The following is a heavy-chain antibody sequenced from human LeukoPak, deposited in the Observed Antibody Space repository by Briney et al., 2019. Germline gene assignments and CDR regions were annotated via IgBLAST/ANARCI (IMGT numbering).Heavy chain of an antibody. D-gene: IGHD6-19*01. Sequence: PGGSLRLSCAASGFTFSSYAMSWVRQAPGKGLEWVSAISGSGGSTYYADSVKGRFTISRDNSKNTLYLQMNSLRSEYTNVYFSSKEGRVSSGWYGDAFDIWGQGTMVTVSS. CDR1: GFTFSSYA. J-gene: IGHJ3*02. CDR2: ISGSGGST. V-gene: IGHV3-23*01. CDR3: SKEGRVSSGWYGDAFDI.